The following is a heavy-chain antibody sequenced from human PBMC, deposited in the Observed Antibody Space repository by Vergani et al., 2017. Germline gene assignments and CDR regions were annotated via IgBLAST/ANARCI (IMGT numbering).Heavy chain of an antibody. J-gene: IGHJ5*02. CDR2: IYGSGNI. D-gene: IGHD3/OR15-3a*01. V-gene: IGHV4-61*02. CDR3: ARGETRTDWLDP. CDR1: GVSVSSTAFY. Sequence: QVQLQESGPGLVKPSQTLSLTCSVSGVSVSSTAFYWNWIRQPAGKGLEWIGRIYGSGNINYNPSLERRVTISRDTSKNQFSRKVHSVTAADTAVYDCARGETRTDWLDPWGQGTQVIVSS.